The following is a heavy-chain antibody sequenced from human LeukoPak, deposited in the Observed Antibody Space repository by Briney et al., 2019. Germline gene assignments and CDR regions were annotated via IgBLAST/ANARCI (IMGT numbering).Heavy chain of an antibody. CDR3: ARKGAGGQLVLADPNRSYYYGMDV. D-gene: IGHD6-6*01. CDR2: IIPIFGTA. V-gene: IGHV1-69*01. Sequence: GSSVKVSCKASGGTFSSYAISWVRQAPGQGLEWMGGIIPIFGTANYAQKFQGRVTITADESTSTAYMELSSLRSEDTAVYYCARKGAGGQLVLADPNRSYYYGMDVWGQGTTVTVSS. CDR1: GGTFSSYA. J-gene: IGHJ6*02.